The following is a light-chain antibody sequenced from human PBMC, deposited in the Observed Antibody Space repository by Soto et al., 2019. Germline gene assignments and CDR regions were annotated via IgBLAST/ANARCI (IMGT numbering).Light chain of an antibody. J-gene: IGKJ4*01. V-gene: IGKV1-5*03. Sequence: DIQMTQSPSTLSASVGDRVTITCRASQTIRTWLAWYQQKPGKAPKLLIYKASSLEGGVLSRFSGSGSETEFTLTISSLQPDDFATYYCQQYNSYTPLTFGGGTKVEIK. CDR1: QTIRTW. CDR3: QQYNSYTPLT. CDR2: KAS.